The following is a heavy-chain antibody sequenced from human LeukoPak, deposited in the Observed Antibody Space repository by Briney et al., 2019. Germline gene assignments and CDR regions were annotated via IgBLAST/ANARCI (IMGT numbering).Heavy chain of an antibody. CDR2: INPSGGST. CDR3: ARSRACSSTSCYPPGTYYYYMDV. J-gene: IGHJ6*03. V-gene: IGHV1-46*01. CDR1: GYTFTSYY. Sequence: ASVKVSCKASGYTFTSYYMHWVRQAPGQGLEWMGIINPSGGSTSYAQKFQGRVTMTRDMSTSTDYMELSSLRSEDTAVYYCARSRACSSTSCYPPGTYYYYMDVWGKGTTVTISS. D-gene: IGHD2-2*01.